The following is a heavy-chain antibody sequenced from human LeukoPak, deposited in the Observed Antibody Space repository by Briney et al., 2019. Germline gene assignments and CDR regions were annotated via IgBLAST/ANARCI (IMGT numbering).Heavy chain of an antibody. V-gene: IGHV4-38-2*02. J-gene: IGHJ5*02. CDR2: IYHSGST. Sequence: SETLSLTCTVSGYSISSGYYWGWIRQPPGKGLEWIGSIYHSGSTNYNPSLKSRVTISVDTSKNQFSLKLSSVTAADTAVYYCARVALFWSGYYTLRSSWFDPWGQGTLVTVSS. CDR1: GYSISSGYY. CDR3: ARVALFWSGYYTLRSSWFDP. D-gene: IGHD3-3*01.